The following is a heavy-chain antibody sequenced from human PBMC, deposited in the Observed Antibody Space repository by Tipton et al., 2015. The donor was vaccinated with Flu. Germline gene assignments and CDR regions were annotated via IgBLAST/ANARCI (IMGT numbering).Heavy chain of an antibody. J-gene: IGHJ4*02. CDR2: IWYDGSTK. CDR1: GFTFSSYG. V-gene: IGHV3-33*06. CDR3: AKDRVGYYGSGVDY. Sequence: SLRLSCAASGFTFSSYGMHWVRQAPGKGLEWVAVIWYDGSTKYYADSVKGRFTISRDNSKNTLYLQMNSLRAEDTAVYYCAKDRVGYYGSGVDYWGQGTLVTVSS. D-gene: IGHD3-10*01.